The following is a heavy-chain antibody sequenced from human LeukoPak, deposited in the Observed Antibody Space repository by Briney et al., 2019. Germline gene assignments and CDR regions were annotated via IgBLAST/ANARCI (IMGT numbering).Heavy chain of an antibody. V-gene: IGHV4-34*01. CDR3: ASGTRAAGTIY. Sequence: PSETLSLTCAVYGGSFSGYYWSWIRQPPGKGLEWIGSIYYSGSTYYSPSLKSRVTISVDTSKNQFSLKLSSVTAADTAVYYCASGTRAAGTIYWGQGTLVTVSS. J-gene: IGHJ4*02. CDR2: IYYSGST. CDR1: GGSFSGYY. D-gene: IGHD6-13*01.